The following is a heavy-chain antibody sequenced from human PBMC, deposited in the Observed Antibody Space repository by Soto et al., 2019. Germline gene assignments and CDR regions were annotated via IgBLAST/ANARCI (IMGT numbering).Heavy chain of an antibody. J-gene: IGHJ4*02. CDR2: SSDRRTGNT. V-gene: IGHV3-23*01. D-gene: IGHD2-21*02. CDR1: GFTFSSYT. Sequence: EVHLLESGGGLVQPGGSLRLSCAASGFTFSSYTLNWVRRAPGKGLEWVATSSDRRTGNTHYSDSVRGRFTLSRDYARNILFLQRDSLRADDTALYDCTTWLTAHFDYWGRGTQVTVSS. CDR3: TTWLTAHFDY.